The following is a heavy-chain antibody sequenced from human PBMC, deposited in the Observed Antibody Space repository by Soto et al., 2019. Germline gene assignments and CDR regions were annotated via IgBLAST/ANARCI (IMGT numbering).Heavy chain of an antibody. J-gene: IGHJ4*02. CDR1: GDSISSDYH. V-gene: IGHV4-38-2*01. CDR3: ARRDVGLRY. Sequence: SETLSLTCAVSGDSISSDYHWGWVRQPPGKGLEWIGSIYHSGSTYYNPSLKSRVTISVDTSKNQFSLKLSSVTAADTAVYYCARRDVGLRYRGQGTLVTVSS. CDR2: IYHSGST. D-gene: IGHD3-10*01.